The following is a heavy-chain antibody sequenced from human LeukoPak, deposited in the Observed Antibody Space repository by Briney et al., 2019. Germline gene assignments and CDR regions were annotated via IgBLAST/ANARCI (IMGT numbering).Heavy chain of an antibody. CDR1: GGTFSSYA. D-gene: IGHD3-22*01. Sequence: ASVKVSCKASGGTFSSYAISWVRQAPGQGLEWMGGIIPIFGTANYAQKFQGRVTITTDESTSTAYMELSSLRSEDTAVYYCATGVSRGQYYYDSSGSGGQGTLVTVSS. V-gene: IGHV1-69*05. CDR3: ATGVSRGQYYYDSSGS. CDR2: IIPIFGTA. J-gene: IGHJ4*02.